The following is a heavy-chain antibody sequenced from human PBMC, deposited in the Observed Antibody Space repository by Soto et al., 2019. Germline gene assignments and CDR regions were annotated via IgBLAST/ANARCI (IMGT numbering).Heavy chain of an antibody. D-gene: IGHD4-4*01. CDR3: AHTSSHDYSLRV. J-gene: IGHJ6*04. CDR2: INPSGGST. V-gene: IGHV1-46*01. Sequence: ASVKVSCKASGYTFTSYYMHWVRQAPGQGLEWMGIINPSGGSTSYAQKFQGRVTMTRDTSTSTVYMELRSLRSEDTAVYYCAHTSSHDYSLRVWGKGTTVTVSS. CDR1: GYTFTSYY.